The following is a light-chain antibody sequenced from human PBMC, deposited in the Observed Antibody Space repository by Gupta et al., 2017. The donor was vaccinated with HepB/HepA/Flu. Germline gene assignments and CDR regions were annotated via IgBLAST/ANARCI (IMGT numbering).Light chain of an antibody. Sequence: EIVLTQSPATLSLSPGERATLSCRASQSASSYLAWYQQKPGQAPRLLIYAASNRAPGIPARFSGSGSGTDFTLTISSLEPEDFAVYYCQQGSHWPTFGQGTRLEIQ. CDR2: AAS. CDR1: QSASSY. J-gene: IGKJ5*01. CDR3: QQGSHWPT. V-gene: IGKV3-11*01.